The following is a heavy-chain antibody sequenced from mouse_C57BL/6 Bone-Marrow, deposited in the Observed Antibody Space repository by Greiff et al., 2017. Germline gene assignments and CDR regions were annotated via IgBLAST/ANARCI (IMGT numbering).Heavy chain of an antibody. D-gene: IGHD2-3*01. CDR3: ARDSPFDGYYNWYFDV. Sequence: VQLKQSGPGLVKPSQSLSLTCSVTGYSITSGYYWNWIRQFPGNKLEWMGYISYDGSNNYNPSLKNRISITRDTSKNQFFLKLNSVTTEDTATYYCARDSPFDGYYNWYFDVWGTGTTVTVSS. CDR2: ISYDGSN. CDR1: GYSITSGYY. J-gene: IGHJ1*03. V-gene: IGHV3-6*01.